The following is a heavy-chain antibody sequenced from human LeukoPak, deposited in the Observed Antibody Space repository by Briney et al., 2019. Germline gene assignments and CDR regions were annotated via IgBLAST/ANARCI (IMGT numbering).Heavy chain of an antibody. CDR1: GFTFSSYG. CDR2: ISGSGGST. CDR3: AKWALPGYNFVYFDY. V-gene: IGHV3-23*01. D-gene: IGHD5-24*01. J-gene: IGHJ4*02. Sequence: GGTLRLSCTASGFTFSSYGMSWVRQAPGKGLEWVSAISGSGGSTYYADSVKGRFTISRDDSKNTLYLQMNSLRAEDTAVYYCAKWALPGYNFVYFDYWGQGTLVIVSS.